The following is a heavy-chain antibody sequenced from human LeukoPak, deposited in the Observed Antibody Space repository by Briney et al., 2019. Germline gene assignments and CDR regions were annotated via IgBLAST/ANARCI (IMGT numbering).Heavy chain of an antibody. J-gene: IGHJ3*02. Sequence: SGTLSLTCTGSGGSISRYYWSWVRQPPGQGLEWMGYIYDSRSTNYNPSLKSRVTISIDTSNNHLSLKLSSVTAADTAVYYCARLHRGDDALDIWGQGTTVTVSS. V-gene: IGHV4-59*08. CDR3: ARLHRGDDALDI. CDR2: IYDSRST. CDR1: GGSISRYY. D-gene: IGHD3-10*01.